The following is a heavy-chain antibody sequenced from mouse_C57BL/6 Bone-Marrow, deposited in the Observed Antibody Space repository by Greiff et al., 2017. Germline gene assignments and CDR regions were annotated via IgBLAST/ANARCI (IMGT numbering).Heavy chain of an antibody. CDR3: AREVGNYCYWYFDV. CDR2: ILPSIGRT. D-gene: IGHD2-1*01. J-gene: IGHJ1*03. V-gene: IGHV15-2*01. CDR1: DSEVFPIAY. Sequence: VQLQQSGSELRSPGSSVKLSCKDFDSEVFPIAYMSWVRQKPGHGFEWIGGILPSIGRTIYGEKFEDKATLDADTLSNTAYLELNSLTSEDSAIYYCAREVGNYCYWYFDVWGTGTTVTVSS.